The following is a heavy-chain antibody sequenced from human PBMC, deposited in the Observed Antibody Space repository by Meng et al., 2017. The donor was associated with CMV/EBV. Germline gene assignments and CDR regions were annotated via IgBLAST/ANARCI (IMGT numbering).Heavy chain of an antibody. CDR1: GYTFTGYY. CDR3: ARDGSDFLTPFDY. CDR2: INPNSGGT. V-gene: IGHV1-2*02. J-gene: IGHJ4*02. D-gene: IGHD2-21*02. Sequence: SVTVSCMASGYTFTGYYMHWVRQAPGQGLEWMGWINPNSGGTNHAQKFQGRVTMTRDTSISTACMELSRLRSDDTAVYYCARDGSDFLTPFDYWGQGTLVTVSS.